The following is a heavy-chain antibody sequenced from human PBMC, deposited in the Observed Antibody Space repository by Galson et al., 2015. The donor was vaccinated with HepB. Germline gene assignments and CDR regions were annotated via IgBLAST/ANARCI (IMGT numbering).Heavy chain of an antibody. V-gene: IGHV3-23*01. CDR3: ARGGDFERLSDF. CDR1: EVTFGTFA. J-gene: IGHJ4*02. CDR2: ITAGGDVI. D-gene: IGHD2-21*01. Sequence: SLRLSCAASEVTFGTFAMTWVRQSAGKGLEWVSTITAGGDVIDYADSVKGRFTVSRDNSKNSVYLLMNGLRVEDTAVYYCARGGDFERLSDFWGQGTLVTVS.